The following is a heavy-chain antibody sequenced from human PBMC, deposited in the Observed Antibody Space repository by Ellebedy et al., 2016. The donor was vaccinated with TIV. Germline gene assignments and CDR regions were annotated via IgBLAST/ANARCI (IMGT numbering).Heavy chain of an antibody. Sequence: GESLKISCAASGFTFSRYAMAWVRQAPGKGEERVSAIGPSSNYAFYADSFKGRFIISRDNSKNTLYLQMNSLRAEDTAVYYCARAITTSDDYWGQGTLVTVSS. D-gene: IGHD3-3*01. CDR1: GFTFSRYA. CDR2: IGPSSNYA. J-gene: IGHJ4*02. CDR3: ARAITTSDDY. V-gene: IGHV3-23*01.